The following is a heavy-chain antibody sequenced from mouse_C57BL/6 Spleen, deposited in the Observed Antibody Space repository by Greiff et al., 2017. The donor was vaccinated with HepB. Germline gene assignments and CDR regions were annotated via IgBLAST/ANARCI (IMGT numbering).Heavy chain of an antibody. CDR2: IDPSDSET. V-gene: IGHV1-52*01. CDR1: GYTFTSYW. CDR3: ARDGNYGEAMDY. Sequence: QVQLQQPGAELVRPGSSVKLSCKASGYTFTSYWMHWVKQRPIQGLEWIGNIDPSDSETHYNQKFKDKATLTVDKSSSTAYMQLSSLTSEDAAVYYWARDGNYGEAMDYWGQGTSVTVSS. J-gene: IGHJ4*01. D-gene: IGHD2-1*01.